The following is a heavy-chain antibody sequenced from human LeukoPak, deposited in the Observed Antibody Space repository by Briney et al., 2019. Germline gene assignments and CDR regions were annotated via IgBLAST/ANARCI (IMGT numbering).Heavy chain of an antibody. CDR3: ARARGWTSGDDYSYGMDV. CDR1: GGPFSGYY. J-gene: IGHJ6*02. V-gene: IGHV4-34*01. D-gene: IGHD4-17*01. Sequence: PSETLSLTCVVYGGPFSGYYWSWIRQSPGKGLEWIGEINQSGNTNYNPSLKSRVTISIDTSKNQFSLKVTSVTAGDTAVYYCARARGWTSGDDYSYGMDVWGQGTTGTVSS. CDR2: INQSGNT.